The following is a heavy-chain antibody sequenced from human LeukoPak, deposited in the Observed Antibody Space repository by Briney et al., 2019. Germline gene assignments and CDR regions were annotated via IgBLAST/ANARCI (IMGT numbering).Heavy chain of an antibody. V-gene: IGHV3-30*14. Sequence: GGSLRLSCAASEFTFSSYTMHWVRQAPGKRLEWVALISFGGSNKYYADSVKGRFTISRDNSRNTLYLQMSNLRADDTAMYYCSRDRSRGYSFTWGQGTLVTVS. CDR2: ISFGGSNK. J-gene: IGHJ5*02. D-gene: IGHD5-12*01. CDR3: SRDRSRGYSFT. CDR1: EFTFSSYT.